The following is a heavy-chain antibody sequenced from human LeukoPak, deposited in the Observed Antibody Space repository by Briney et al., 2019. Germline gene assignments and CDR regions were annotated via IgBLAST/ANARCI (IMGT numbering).Heavy chain of an antibody. V-gene: IGHV3-13*01. J-gene: IGHJ4*02. Sequence: GGSLRLSCAASGFTFSIYDMHWVRQTTGKGLEWVSAIGTAGDTFYSGSGRGRFTISRENAKNSLYLQMNSLRAGDTAVYYCARGRGYYFDYWGQGTLVTVSS. CDR2: IGTAGDT. CDR1: GFTFSIYD. D-gene: IGHD2-15*01. CDR3: ARGRGYYFDY.